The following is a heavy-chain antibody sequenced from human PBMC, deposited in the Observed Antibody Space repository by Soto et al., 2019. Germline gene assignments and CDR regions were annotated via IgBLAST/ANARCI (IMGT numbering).Heavy chain of an antibody. D-gene: IGHD3-22*01. CDR1: VFTFSSYA. J-gene: IGHJ4*02. V-gene: IGHV3-23*01. Sequence: GGSLRLSCAASVFTFSSYAMSWVRQAPGKGLEWVSAISGSGGSTYYADSVKGRFTISRDNSKNTLYLQMNSLRAEDTAVYYCAKDANTMIVVVIMIHFDYWGQGTLVTVSS. CDR3: AKDANTMIVVVIMIHFDY. CDR2: ISGSGGST.